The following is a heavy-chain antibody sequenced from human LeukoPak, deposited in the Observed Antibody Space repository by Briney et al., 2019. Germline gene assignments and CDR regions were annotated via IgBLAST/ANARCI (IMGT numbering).Heavy chain of an antibody. CDR2: ISWNSGSI. CDR3: AKDRSRTARPTGYSSCWYGHYFDY. V-gene: IGHV3-9*01. Sequence: GGSLRLSCAASGFTFDDYAMHWVRQAPGNGLEWVSGISWNSGSIGYADSVKGRFTISRDNAKNSLYLQMNSLRAEDTALYYCAKDRSRTARPTGYSSCWYGHYFDYWGQGTLVTVSS. CDR1: GFTFDDYA. J-gene: IGHJ4*02. D-gene: IGHD6-13*01.